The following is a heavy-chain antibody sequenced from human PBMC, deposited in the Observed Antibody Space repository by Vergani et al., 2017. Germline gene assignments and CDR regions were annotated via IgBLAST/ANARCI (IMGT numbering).Heavy chain of an antibody. CDR1: GFTLDDYA. Sequence: EVQLVESGGGLVQPGRSLRLSCAASGFTLDDYAMHWVRQAPGKGLEWVSGISWNSGSIGYADSEKGRFTISRDNAKNSLYLQMNSLRAEDTALYYCAKGKGGPFDYWGQGTLVTVSS. J-gene: IGHJ4*02. CDR2: ISWNSGSI. CDR3: AKGKGGPFDY. V-gene: IGHV3-9*01. D-gene: IGHD3-16*01.